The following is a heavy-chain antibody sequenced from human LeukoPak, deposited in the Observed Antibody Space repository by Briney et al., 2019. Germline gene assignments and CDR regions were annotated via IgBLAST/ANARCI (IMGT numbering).Heavy chain of an antibody. CDR2: IYHSGST. CDR1: GGSISSSNW. CDR3: ARGSVSTLLFTPLIDY. Sequence: SGTLSLTCAVSGGSISSSNWWSWVRQPPGKGLEWIGEIYHSGSTNYNPSLKSRVTISVDTSKNQVSLKLSSVTAADTAVYYCARGSVSTLLFTPLIDYWGQGTLVTVSP. D-gene: IGHD5/OR15-5a*01. J-gene: IGHJ4*02. V-gene: IGHV4-4*02.